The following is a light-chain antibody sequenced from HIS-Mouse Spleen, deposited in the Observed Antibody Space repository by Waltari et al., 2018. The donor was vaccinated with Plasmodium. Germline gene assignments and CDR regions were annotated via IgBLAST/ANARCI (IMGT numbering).Light chain of an antibody. CDR3: AAWDDSLSGYVV. CDR1: SSTIGRNY. Sequence: QSVLTQPPSASGTPGQRLPISCSGTSSTIGRNYVSCSQQLPGTAPKLLIYRNNQRPSGVPDRFSGSKSGTSASLAISGLRSEDEADYYCAAWDDSLSGYVVFGGGTKLTVL. CDR2: RNN. J-gene: IGLJ2*01. V-gene: IGLV1-47*01.